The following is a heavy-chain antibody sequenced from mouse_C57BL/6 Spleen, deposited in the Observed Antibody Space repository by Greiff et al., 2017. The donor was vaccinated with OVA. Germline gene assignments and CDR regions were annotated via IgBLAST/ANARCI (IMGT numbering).Heavy chain of an antibody. Sequence: QVQLQQSGPGLVQPSQSLSITCTVSGFSLTSYGVHWVRQSPGKGLEWLGVIWSGGSTDYNAAFISSLSISKDNSKSQVFFKMTSLQADDTAIYYCARTGGTQDWFAYWGQGTLVTVSA. V-gene: IGHV2-2*01. CDR1: GFSLTSYG. CDR2: IWSGGST. J-gene: IGHJ3*01. CDR3: ARTGGTQDWFAY. D-gene: IGHD2-14*01.